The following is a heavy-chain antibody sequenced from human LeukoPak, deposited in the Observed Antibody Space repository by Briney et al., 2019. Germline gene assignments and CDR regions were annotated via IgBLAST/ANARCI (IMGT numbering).Heavy chain of an antibody. CDR3: ARDKVLWAVAGFQVYMDV. Sequence: ASVKVSCKAYGYTFTGYYRHWVRQAPGQGLEWMGCINPNSGGTNYAQKFQGRVTMTRDTSISTAYMELSRLRSDDTAVYYCARDKVLWAVAGFQVYMDVWGKGTTVTASS. V-gene: IGHV1-2*02. D-gene: IGHD6-19*01. J-gene: IGHJ6*03. CDR2: INPNSGGT. CDR1: GYTFTGYY.